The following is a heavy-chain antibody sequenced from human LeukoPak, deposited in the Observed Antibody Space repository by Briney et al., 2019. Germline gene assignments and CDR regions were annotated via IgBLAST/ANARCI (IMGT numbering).Heavy chain of an antibody. J-gene: IGHJ4*02. D-gene: IGHD3-10*01. CDR3: ATDSGFEEFYPDY. Sequence: GGSLRLSCAASGFNFGGYGVNWVRQAPGKGLEWVSYISSSSTTIYYADSVKGRFTISRDNAKNSLYLQMNSLRAEDTAVYYCATDSGFEEFYPDYWGQGTLVTVSP. CDR1: GFNFGGYG. V-gene: IGHV3-48*04. CDR2: ISSSSTTI.